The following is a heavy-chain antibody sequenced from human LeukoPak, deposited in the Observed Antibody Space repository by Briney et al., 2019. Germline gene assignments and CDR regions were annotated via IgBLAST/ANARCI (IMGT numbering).Heavy chain of an antibody. V-gene: IGHV4-59*01. CDR2: MHNGVHT. CDR1: GDSINNYF. D-gene: IGHD4/OR15-4a*01. Sequence: SETLSFTCTVPGDSINNYFWSWIRQPPGKGLEWIGYMHNGVHTNYNPSLTSRVTISGDTSKNQLSLKLTSVTAAVTAVYYCAATIRRDYGDTNLDYWGQGTLVTVSS. J-gene: IGHJ4*02. CDR3: AATIRRDYGDTNLDY.